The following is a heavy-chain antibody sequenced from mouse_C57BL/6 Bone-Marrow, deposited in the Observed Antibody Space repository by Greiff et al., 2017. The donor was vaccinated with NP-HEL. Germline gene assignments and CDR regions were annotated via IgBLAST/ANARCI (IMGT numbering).Heavy chain of an antibody. J-gene: IGHJ2*01. V-gene: IGHV1-82*01. CDR2: IYPGDGDT. CDR3: ARSGSSYPYFDY. D-gene: IGHD1-1*01. Sequence: QVQLKESGPELVKPGASVKISCKASGYAFSSSWMNWVKQRPGKGLEWIGRIYPGDGDTNYNGKFKGKATLTADKSSSTAYMQLSSLTSEDSAVYFCARSGSSYPYFDYWGQGTTLTVSS. CDR1: GYAFSSSW.